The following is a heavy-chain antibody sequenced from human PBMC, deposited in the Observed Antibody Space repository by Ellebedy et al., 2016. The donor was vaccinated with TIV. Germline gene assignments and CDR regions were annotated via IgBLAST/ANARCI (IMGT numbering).Heavy chain of an antibody. V-gene: IGHV1-2*04. CDR3: ARDGAVTTVFEY. D-gene: IGHD4-17*01. J-gene: IGHJ4*02. CDR2: INPNSGGT. Sequence: AASVKVSCKASGYTFTGYYMHWVRQAPGQGLEWMGWINPNSGGTNYAQKFQGWVTMTRDTSISTAYMELSRLRYDDTAVYYCARDGAVTTVFEYWGQGTLVTVSS. CDR1: GYTFTGYY.